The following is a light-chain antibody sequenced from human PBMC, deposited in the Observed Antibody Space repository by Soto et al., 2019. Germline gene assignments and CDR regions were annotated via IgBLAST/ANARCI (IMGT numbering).Light chain of an antibody. V-gene: IGLV1-44*01. Sequence: QSVLTQSPSASGTPGQRVTISCSGGSSNIGSNTVNWYQPLPGTAPKRLIYNNNQRPSGVPDRFSGSKSGTSAALAISGLQSEDEATYYCAAWDDSLNAVLFGGGTKLTVL. CDR3: AAWDDSLNAVL. CDR2: NNN. CDR1: SSNIGSNT. J-gene: IGLJ2*01.